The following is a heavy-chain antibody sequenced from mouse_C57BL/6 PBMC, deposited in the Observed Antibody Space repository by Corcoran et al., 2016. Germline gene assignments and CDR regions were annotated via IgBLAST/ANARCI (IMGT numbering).Heavy chain of an antibody. D-gene: IGHD1-1*01. CDR1: GYTFTDYY. Sequence: VQLQQSGPELVKPGASVKISCKASGYTFTDYYMNWVKQSHGKSLEWIGDINPNNGGTSYNQKFKGKATLTVDKSSSTAYMELRSLTSEDSAVYYCARGIQFITTVVATDWFAYWGQGTLVTVSA. CDR2: INPNNGGT. V-gene: IGHV1-26*01. CDR3: ARGIQFITTVVATDWFAY. J-gene: IGHJ3*01.